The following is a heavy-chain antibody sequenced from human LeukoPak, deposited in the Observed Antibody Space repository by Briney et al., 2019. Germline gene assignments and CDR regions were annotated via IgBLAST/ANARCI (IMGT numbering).Heavy chain of an antibody. D-gene: IGHD6-19*01. Sequence: QPGGSLRLSCAASGFTFSSYGIHWVRQAPGKGLEWVAFIRYDGSNKYYADSVKGRFTISRDNSKNTLYLQMNSLRVEDTAVYYCAREDSGWYVSDYWGQGTLVTVSS. V-gene: IGHV3-30*02. CDR3: AREDSGWYVSDY. CDR2: IRYDGSNK. CDR1: GFTFSSYG. J-gene: IGHJ4*02.